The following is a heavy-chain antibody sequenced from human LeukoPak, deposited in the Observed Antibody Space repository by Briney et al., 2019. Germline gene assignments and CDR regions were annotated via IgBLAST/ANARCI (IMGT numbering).Heavy chain of an antibody. V-gene: IGHV3-21*01. CDR3: ARDHYGDYGGPADY. D-gene: IGHD4-17*01. CDR1: GFTISSYS. Sequence: GGSLRLSCAASGFTISSYSIDWVRQAPGKGLEWVSSISSSSSYIYYADSVKGRFTISRDNAKNSLYLQMDSLRAEDTAVYYCARDHYGDYGGPADYWGQGTLVTVSS. CDR2: ISSSSSYI. J-gene: IGHJ4*02.